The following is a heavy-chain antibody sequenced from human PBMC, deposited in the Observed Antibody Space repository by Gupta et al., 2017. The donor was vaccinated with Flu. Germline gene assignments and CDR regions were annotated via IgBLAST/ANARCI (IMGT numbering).Heavy chain of an antibody. CDR1: GFPFSSYE. J-gene: IGHJ5*02. V-gene: IGHV3-48*03. Sequence: EVQLVESGGGLVQPGGSLRLSCAASGFPFSSYEFSWVRLAPGKGLEWVSYISSSAVTYYTDSVKGRFTISRDNAKNSVYLQMNSLRAEDTAFYYCARGHWGSWGQGTLVTVSS. D-gene: IGHD3-16*01. CDR3: ARGHWGS. CDR2: ISSSAVT.